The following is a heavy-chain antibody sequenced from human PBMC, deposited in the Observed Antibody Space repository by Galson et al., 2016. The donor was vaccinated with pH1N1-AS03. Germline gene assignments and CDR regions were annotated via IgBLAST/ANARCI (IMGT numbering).Heavy chain of an antibody. J-gene: IGHJ4*02. CDR2: VNGDGSST. Sequence: SLRLSCAASGFTFSNLWMHWVRQGPGKGLVWVARVNGDGSSTTYADSVKGRFTISRDDSKRTAYLQMNNLKTEDTGVYYCGLENVEFFFAYWGPGTLVTVSS. CDR3: GLENVEFFFAY. CDR1: GFTFSNLW. D-gene: IGHD3-10*01. V-gene: IGHV3-74*01.